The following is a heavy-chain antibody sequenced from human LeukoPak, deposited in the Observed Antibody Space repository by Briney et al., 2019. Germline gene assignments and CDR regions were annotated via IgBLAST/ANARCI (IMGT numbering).Heavy chain of an antibody. CDR2: INSDGSST. CDR1: GFTFSSYW. J-gene: IGHJ4*02. CDR3: ARDSRKSGSGYYGGGTHERDY. D-gene: IGHD3-22*01. Sequence: GGSLRLSCAASGFTFSSYWIHWVRQAPGKGLVWVSRINSDGSSTSYADSVKGRFTISRDNAKNTLYLQMNSLRAEDTAVYYCARDSRKSGSGYYGGGTHERDYWGQGTLVTVSS. V-gene: IGHV3-74*01.